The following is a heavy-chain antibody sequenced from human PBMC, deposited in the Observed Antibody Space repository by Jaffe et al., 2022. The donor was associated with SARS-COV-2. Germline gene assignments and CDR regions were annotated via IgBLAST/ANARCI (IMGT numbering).Heavy chain of an antibody. V-gene: IGHV3-33*01. Sequence: QVQLVESGGGVVQSGKSLRLSCAASGFIFSKYGIHWVRQAPGKGLEWVALIWYDGNKKYYADSVEGRFTISRDNSKNTVYLQMNSLRAEDTAVYYCARWGYPTSPPPDFWGQGTLVAVSS. CDR2: IWYDGNKK. J-gene: IGHJ1*01. D-gene: IGHD2-15*01. CDR3: ARWGYPTSPPPDF. CDR1: GFIFSKYG.